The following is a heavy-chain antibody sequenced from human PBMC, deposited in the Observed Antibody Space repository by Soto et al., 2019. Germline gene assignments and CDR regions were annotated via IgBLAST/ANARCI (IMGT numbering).Heavy chain of an antibody. CDR1: GGSFSTYY. Sequence: ETLSLTCAVYGGSFSTYYWSWIRQPPGKGLEWIGEINHSGRTNYNPSLKSRVTISVDTSKNQFSLNLSSVTAADTSVYYFARVIALTNTFYNHYGMDVWGQGTTVTVSS. D-gene: IGHD5-12*01. V-gene: IGHV4-34*01. CDR2: INHSGRT. J-gene: IGHJ6*02. CDR3: ARVIALTNTFYNHYGMDV.